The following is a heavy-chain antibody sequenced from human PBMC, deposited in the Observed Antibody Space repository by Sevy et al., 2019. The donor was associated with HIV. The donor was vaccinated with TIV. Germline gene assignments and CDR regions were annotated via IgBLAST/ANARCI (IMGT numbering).Heavy chain of an antibody. V-gene: IGHV4-59*01. CDR1: GGSISSYY. CDR3: ARGASSGWYPVIDY. J-gene: IGHJ4*02. D-gene: IGHD6-19*01. CDR2: IYYSGST. Sequence: SETLSLTSTVSGGSISSYYWSWIRQPPGKGLEWIGYIYYSGSTNYNPSLKSRVTISVDTSKNQFSLKLSSVTAADTAVYYCARGASSGWYPVIDYWGQGTLVTVSS.